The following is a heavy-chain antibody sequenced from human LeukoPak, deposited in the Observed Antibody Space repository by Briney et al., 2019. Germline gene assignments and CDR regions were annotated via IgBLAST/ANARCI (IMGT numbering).Heavy chain of an antibody. J-gene: IGHJ6*02. CDR1: GGTFSSYA. V-gene: IGHV1-69*01. Sequence: GSSVKVSCKASGGTFSSYAISWVRQAPRQGLEWMGGIIPIFGTTNYAQTFQGRVTITADESTSTAYMELSSLRSEDTAVYYCARAGYSNSSRDNYYYYYGMDVWGQGTMVTVSS. CDR2: IIPIFGTT. D-gene: IGHD6-13*01. CDR3: ARAGYSNSSRDNYYYYYGMDV.